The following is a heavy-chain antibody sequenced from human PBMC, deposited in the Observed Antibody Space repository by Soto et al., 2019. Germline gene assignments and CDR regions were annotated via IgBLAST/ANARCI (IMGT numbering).Heavy chain of an antibody. V-gene: IGHV3-21*01. Sequence: EVQLVESEGGLVKPEGSLRLSCAASGFTFSSYSMIWVRQAPGKGLEWVSSISSSSSYIYYADSVKGRFTISRDNAKNSLYLQMNSPRAEDTAVYYCARDHGLSSYAFDIWGQGTMVTVSS. CDR3: ARDHGLSSYAFDI. CDR1: GFTFSSYS. CDR2: ISSSSSYI. J-gene: IGHJ3*02. D-gene: IGHD2-15*01.